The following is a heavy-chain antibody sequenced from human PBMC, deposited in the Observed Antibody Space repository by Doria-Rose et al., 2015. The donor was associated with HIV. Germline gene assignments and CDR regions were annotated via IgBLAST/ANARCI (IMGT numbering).Heavy chain of an antibody. CDR2: IFSDDGR. CDR3: ARIKSSRWYHKYYFDF. Sequence: ESGPVLAKPTETLTLTCTVSGVSLSSPGMGVSWIRQPPGKALEWLANIFSDDGRSYKTSLKSRLTISRGTSKSQVVLTMTDMDPVDTATYYCARIKSSRWYHKYYFDFWGRGTLVIVSA. J-gene: IGHJ4*02. V-gene: IGHV2-26*01. D-gene: IGHD6-13*01. CDR1: GVSLSSPGMG.